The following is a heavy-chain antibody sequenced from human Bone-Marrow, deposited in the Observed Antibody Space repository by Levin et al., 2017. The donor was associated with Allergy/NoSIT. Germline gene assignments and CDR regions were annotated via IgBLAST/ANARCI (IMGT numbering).Heavy chain of an antibody. J-gene: IGHJ4*02. V-gene: IGHV3-15*07. CDR3: STLVPAAEGDY. CDR2: IKSKTDGETT. Sequence: GESLKISCAASGFPFINAWMSWVRQAPGKGLEWVGRIKSKTDGETTDYAAPVKGRFIVSRDDSKNTLYLQMNSLKIEDTAVYFCSTLVPAAEGDYWGQGTLVTVSS. D-gene: IGHD2-2*01. CDR1: GFPFINAW.